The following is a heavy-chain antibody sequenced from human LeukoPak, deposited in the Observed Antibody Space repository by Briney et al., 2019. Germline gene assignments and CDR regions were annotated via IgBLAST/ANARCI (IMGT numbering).Heavy chain of an antibody. CDR3: AREMYRDGYNSSIYFYYYYGMDV. V-gene: IGHV1-24*01. Sequence: ASVKVSCKVSGYTLTELPMHWVRQAPGKGLEWMGGFDPEDGETIYAQKFQGRVTMTEDTSTDTAYMELSSLRSEDTAVYYYAREMYRDGYNSSIYFYYYYGMDVWGQGTTVAVSS. J-gene: IGHJ6*01. D-gene: IGHD5-24*01. CDR2: FDPEDGET. CDR1: GYTLTELP.